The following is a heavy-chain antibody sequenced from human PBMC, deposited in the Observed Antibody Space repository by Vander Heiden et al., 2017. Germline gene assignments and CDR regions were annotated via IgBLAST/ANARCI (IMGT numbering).Heavy chain of an antibody. CDR2: IHAGYTT. CDR1: GFTVSGND. Sequence: EVPVVESGVVFIQPGGSLSLSCAASGFTVSGNDMAWVRQAPGKGLEWVSIIHAGYTTYSADGLRSRFTMSRDNSKNTVYLKMNSLTVEDTDVYYGAKGGLASGSYYAPWWLDPWGPGTLVTVSS. CDR3: AKGGLASGSYYAPWWLDP. J-gene: IGHJ5*02. D-gene: IGHD1-26*01. V-gene: IGHV3-53*01.